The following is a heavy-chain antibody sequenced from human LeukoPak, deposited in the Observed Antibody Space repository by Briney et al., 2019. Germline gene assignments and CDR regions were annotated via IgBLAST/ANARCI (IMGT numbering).Heavy chain of an antibody. J-gene: IGHJ4*02. CDR3: ARDRASGSGKYYFDY. CDR1: GGSISSYY. CDR2: IDYSGWT. Sequence: SETLSLTCTVSGGSISSYYRSWIRQPPGKGLEWIGYIDYSGWTNYNPSLKSRVTISVDTSKNQFSLKLSSVTAADTAVYYCARDRASGSGKYYFDYWGQGTLVTVSS. D-gene: IGHD3-10*01. V-gene: IGHV4-59*01.